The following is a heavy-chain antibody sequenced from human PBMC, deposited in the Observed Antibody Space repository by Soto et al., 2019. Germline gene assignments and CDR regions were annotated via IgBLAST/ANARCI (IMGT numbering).Heavy chain of an antibody. CDR2: ISGSGGST. CDR3: AKDARHGGSWYFDY. Sequence: EVQLLESGGGLVQPGGSLRLSCEASGFTFSSYARSWVRQAPGRGLEWVSAISGSGGSTYYADSVKGRFTISRDNSKNTLYLQMKSLRAEDTAAYYCAKDARHGGSWYFDYWGQGTLVTVSS. CDR1: GFTFSSYA. J-gene: IGHJ4*02. V-gene: IGHV3-23*01. D-gene: IGHD6-13*01.